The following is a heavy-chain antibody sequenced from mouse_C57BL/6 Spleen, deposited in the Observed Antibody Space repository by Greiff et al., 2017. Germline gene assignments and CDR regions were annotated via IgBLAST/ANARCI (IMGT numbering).Heavy chain of an antibody. CDR1: GYSITSGYY. J-gene: IGHJ2*01. D-gene: IGHD2-10*02. V-gene: IGHV3-6*01. CDR2: ISYDGSN. CDR3: ARYGNYVGDY. Sequence: DVQLQESGPGLVKPSQSLSLTCSVTGYSITSGYYWNWIRQFPGNKLEWMGYISYDGSNNYNPSLKNRISITRDTSKNQFFLKLNSVTTEDTATYYCARYGNYVGDYWGQGTTLTVSS.